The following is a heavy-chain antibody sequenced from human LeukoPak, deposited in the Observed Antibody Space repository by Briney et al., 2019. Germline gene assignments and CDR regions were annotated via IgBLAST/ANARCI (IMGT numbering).Heavy chain of an antibody. Sequence: ASVKVSCKSSGFXFTTYGISWARQAPGQGLECMGRISANNGNANYAQNLQGRVTMTTDTSTNTAYMELRSLKSDDTAVYFCARDNFIMDVWGQGTTVTVSS. J-gene: IGHJ6*02. CDR3: ARDNFIMDV. V-gene: IGHV1-18*01. CDR1: GFXFTTYG. CDR2: ISANNGNA. D-gene: IGHD1-20*01.